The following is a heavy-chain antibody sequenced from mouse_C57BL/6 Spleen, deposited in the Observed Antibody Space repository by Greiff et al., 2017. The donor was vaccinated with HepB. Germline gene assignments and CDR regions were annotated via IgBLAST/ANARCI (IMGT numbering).Heavy chain of an antibody. CDR1: GFTFSDYG. CDR3: ARGDYDYDGFDY. V-gene: IGHV5-17*01. Sequence: VQLKESGGGLVKPGGSLKLSCAASGFTFSDYGMHWVRQAPEKGLEWVAYISSGSSTIYYADTVKGRFTISRDNAKNTLFLQMTSLRSEDTAMYYCARGDYDYDGFDYWGQGTTLTVSS. D-gene: IGHD2-4*01. J-gene: IGHJ2*01. CDR2: ISSGSSTI.